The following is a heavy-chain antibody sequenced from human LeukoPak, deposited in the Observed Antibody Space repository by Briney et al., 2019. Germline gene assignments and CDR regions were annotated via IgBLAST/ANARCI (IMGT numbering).Heavy chain of an antibody. J-gene: IGHJ4*02. V-gene: IGHV3-21*01. D-gene: IGHD2-2*01. CDR3: ARDRRSSTSLFDY. Sequence: GGSLRLSCAASGFTFSSYSMNWVRQAPGKGLEWVSSISSSSSYIYYADSVKGRFTISRDNAKNSLYLQMNSLRAEDTAVYYCARDRRSSTSLFDYRGQGTLVTVSS. CDR2: ISSSSSYI. CDR1: GFTFSSYS.